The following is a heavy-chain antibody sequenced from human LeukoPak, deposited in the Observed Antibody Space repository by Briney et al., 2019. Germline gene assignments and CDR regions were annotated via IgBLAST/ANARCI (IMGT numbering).Heavy chain of an antibody. J-gene: IGHJ5*02. Sequence: DSLKGRFTVSRDNAKNSLYLPMNSLRAEDTALYYCAKDNYGSGSYSFSWFDPWGQGTLVTVSS. D-gene: IGHD3-10*01. V-gene: IGHV3-21*04. CDR3: AKDNYGSGSYSFSWFDP.